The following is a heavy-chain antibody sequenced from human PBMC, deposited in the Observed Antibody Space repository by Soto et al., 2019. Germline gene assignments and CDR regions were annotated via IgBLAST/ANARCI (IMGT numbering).Heavy chain of an antibody. Sequence: GASVKVSCKASGYTFTSYDINWVRQAPGQGLEWMGGMNPNSGKTGYAQKFQGRVTMTRDASTSTAYMELSSLRSEDTAVYYCASSYSSSWYPPDYWGQGTLVTVSS. CDR2: MNPNSGKT. J-gene: IGHJ4*02. CDR1: GYTFTSYD. CDR3: ASSYSSSWYPPDY. V-gene: IGHV1-8*01. D-gene: IGHD6-13*01.